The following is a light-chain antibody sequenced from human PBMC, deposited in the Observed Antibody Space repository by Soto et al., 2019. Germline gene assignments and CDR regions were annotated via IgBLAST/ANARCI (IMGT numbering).Light chain of an antibody. CDR1: SSNIGGNS. CDR3: GSWDSSLSAYV. J-gene: IGLJ1*01. V-gene: IGLV1-51*01. CDR2: DDN. Sequence: QSGMTQPPSVSAAPGQKVTISCSGSSSNIGGNSVSWYQQLPGTAPKLFIYDDNKRPSGIPDRFSGSKSGTSAALGITGFQTGDEADYYCGSWDSSLSAYVFGTGTKVTVL.